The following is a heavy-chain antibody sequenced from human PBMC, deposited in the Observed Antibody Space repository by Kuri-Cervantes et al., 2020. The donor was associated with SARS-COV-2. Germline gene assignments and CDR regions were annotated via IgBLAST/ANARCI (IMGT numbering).Heavy chain of an antibody. CDR1: GYTLTELS. CDR3: ARVPSGSYCFDY. Sequence: ASVKVSCKVSGYTLTELSMHWVRQAPGKGLERMGGFDPEDGETIYAQKFQGRVTVTEDTSTDTAYMELSSLRSENTAVYYCARVPSGSYCFDYWGQGTLVTVSS. J-gene: IGHJ4*02. D-gene: IGHD1-26*01. V-gene: IGHV1-24*01. CDR2: FDPEDGET.